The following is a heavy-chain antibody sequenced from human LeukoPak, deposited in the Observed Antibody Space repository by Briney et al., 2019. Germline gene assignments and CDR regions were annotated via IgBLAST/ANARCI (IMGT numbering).Heavy chain of an antibody. CDR1: GFTFSSYS. CDR2: ISSSGTI. CDR3: ARVDYFES. V-gene: IGHV3-48*02. Sequence: GGSLRLSCAGSGFTFSSYSMSWVRQAPGKELEWLSYISSSGTIYYADSVKGRFTISRDNAKNSLYLQMNSLTDEDTAVYYCARVDYFESWGQGTLVTVSS. J-gene: IGHJ4*02.